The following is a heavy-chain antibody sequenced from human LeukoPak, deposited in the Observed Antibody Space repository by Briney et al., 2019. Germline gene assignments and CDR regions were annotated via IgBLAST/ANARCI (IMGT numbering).Heavy chain of an antibody. D-gene: IGHD3-16*02. CDR1: GFTFSSYG. Sequence: GGSLRLSCAASGFTFSSYGMNWVRQAPGKGLEWVSGISPSGGGTYYADSVKGRFTISRDNAKNSLFLQMNSLRAEDTAVYYCARGSFLITFGGFIGWGQGTLVTVSS. CDR2: ISPSGGGT. V-gene: IGHV3-23*01. CDR3: ARGSFLITFGGFIG. J-gene: IGHJ4*02.